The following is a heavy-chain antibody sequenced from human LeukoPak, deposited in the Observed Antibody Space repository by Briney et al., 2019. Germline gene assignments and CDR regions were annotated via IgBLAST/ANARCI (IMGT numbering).Heavy chain of an antibody. CDR1: GFTFSSNY. V-gene: IGHV3-53*01. D-gene: IGHD2-2*01. Sequence: GGSLRLSCAASGFTFSSNYMNWVRQAPGKGLEWVAVIYSGGTTYYADSVRGRFTISRDNSKNTLYLKMNSLRAEDTAVYYCARAGGSIKPFDYWGQGTLVTVSS. CDR3: ARAGGSIKPFDY. J-gene: IGHJ4*02. CDR2: IYSGGTT.